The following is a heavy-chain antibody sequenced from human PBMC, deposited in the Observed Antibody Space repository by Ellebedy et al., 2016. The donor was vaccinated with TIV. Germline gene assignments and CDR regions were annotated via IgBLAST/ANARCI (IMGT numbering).Heavy chain of an antibody. V-gene: IGHV4-39*01. CDR1: GGSVSRTRYY. CDR2: VYYSGSP. CDR3: ARTDPWQPIDD. Sequence: MPSETLSLTCSVSGGSVSRTRYYLAWFRPPPGKGLAYIGSVYYSGSPYYNPSFKSRVTLYADTSKNQFSLNLRTVTAADTAVYYCARTDPWQPIDDWGQGILVSVSS. D-gene: IGHD2-21*02. J-gene: IGHJ4*02.